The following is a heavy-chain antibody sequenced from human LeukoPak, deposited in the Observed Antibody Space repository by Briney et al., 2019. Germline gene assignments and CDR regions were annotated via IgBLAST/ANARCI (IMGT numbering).Heavy chain of an antibody. CDR2: INPNSGGT. CDR1: GYTFTGYY. J-gene: IGHJ5*02. Sequence: VASVKVSCKASGYTFTGYYMHWVRQAPGQGLEWMGWINPNSGGTNYAQKFQGRVTMTRDTSISTAYMELSRLRSDDTAVYYCARIVNWNLPNTNWFDPWGQGTLVTVSS. V-gene: IGHV1-2*02. D-gene: IGHD1-1*01. CDR3: ARIVNWNLPNTNWFDP.